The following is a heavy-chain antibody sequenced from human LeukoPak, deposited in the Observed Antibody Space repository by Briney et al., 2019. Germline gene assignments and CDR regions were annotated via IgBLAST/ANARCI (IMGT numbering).Heavy chain of an antibody. V-gene: IGHV3-23*01. CDR3: AKVLVLVSANRYYFDY. D-gene: IGHD2-15*01. CDR1: GLTFSGSA. J-gene: IGHJ4*02. CDR2: ISGSGNRT. Sequence: PGGSLRLCCAASGLTFSGSAMSWVRQAPWKGLEWVSLISGSGNRTYYADSVKGRFTISRDNSKNTLYLQMNSLRVEDTAVYYCAKVLVLVSANRYYFDYWGQGTLVTVSS.